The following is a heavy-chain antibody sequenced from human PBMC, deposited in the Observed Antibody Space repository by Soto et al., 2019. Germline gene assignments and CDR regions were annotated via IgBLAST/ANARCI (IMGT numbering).Heavy chain of an antibody. CDR3: ARSRRGAYSSGWYSPSGYYNYLIDL. CDR2: IYPADSDT. J-gene: IGHJ6*02. CDR1: GYNFTTYW. V-gene: IGHV5-51*01. D-gene: IGHD6-19*01. Sequence: PGDSLKISCKVSGYNFTTYWIGWVRQMPWKGLEWMGVIYPADSDTRYSPSFQGQVTISADKSISTAYLQWTSLKASDTAMYYCARSRRGAYSSGWYSPSGYYNYLIDLWRQGTKVIAS.